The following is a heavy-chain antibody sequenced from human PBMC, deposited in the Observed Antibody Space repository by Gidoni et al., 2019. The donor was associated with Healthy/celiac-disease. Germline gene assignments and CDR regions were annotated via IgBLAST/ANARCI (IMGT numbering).Heavy chain of an antibody. V-gene: IGHV3-21*01. J-gene: IGHJ4*02. CDR1: DFPFSSYS. CDR3: ARDDIYAVDFDY. D-gene: IGHD3-9*01. Sequence: EVQLVESGGGLVKPGGSWSFPVAPLDFPFSSYSMNWVRQAPGKGLEWVSSISSSSSYIYYADSVKGRFTISRDNAKNSLYLQMNSLRAEDTAVYYCARDDIYAVDFDYWGQGTLVTVSS. CDR2: ISSSSSYI.